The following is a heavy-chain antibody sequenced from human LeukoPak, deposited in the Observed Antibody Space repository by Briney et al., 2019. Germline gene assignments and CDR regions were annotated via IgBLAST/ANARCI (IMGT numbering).Heavy chain of an antibody. J-gene: IGHJ5*02. CDR3: ARDRAYDNVWGSYRYIWFDP. Sequence: SETLSLTCTVSGGSISSGSYYWSWIRQPAGKGLEWIGRIYTSGSTNYNPSLKSRVTISVDTSKNQFSLKLSSVTAADTAVYYCARDRAYDNVWGSYRYIWFDPWGQGTLVTVSS. CDR1: GGSISSGSYY. D-gene: IGHD3-16*02. V-gene: IGHV4-61*02. CDR2: IYTSGST.